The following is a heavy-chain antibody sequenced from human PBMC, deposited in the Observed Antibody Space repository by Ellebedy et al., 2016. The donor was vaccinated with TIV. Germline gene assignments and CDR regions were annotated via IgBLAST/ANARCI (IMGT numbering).Heavy chain of an antibody. Sequence: LRLSCTVSGDSISSGDYYWSWIRQPPGKGLEWIGYIYYSGSTYYNPSLKSRVTITGDTSKNQFSLQLSSVTAADTAVYFCVRASTFGGVIAVECWGQGTLVTVSS. J-gene: IGHJ4*02. V-gene: IGHV4-30-4*01. CDR3: VRASTFGGVIAVEC. CDR2: IYYSGST. D-gene: IGHD3-16*02. CDR1: GDSISSGDYY.